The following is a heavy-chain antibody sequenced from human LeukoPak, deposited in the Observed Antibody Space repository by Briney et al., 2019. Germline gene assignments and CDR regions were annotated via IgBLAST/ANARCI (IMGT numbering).Heavy chain of an antibody. CDR1: GYTFTCYY. Sequence: ASVKVSCKASGYTFTCYYMHWVRQAPGQGLEWMGIINPSGGSTSYAQKFQGRVTMTRDTSTSTVYMELSSLRSEDTAVYYCARGNSYTMRDFGFDYWGQGTLVTVSS. CDR3: ARGNSYTMRDFGFDY. CDR2: INPSGGST. J-gene: IGHJ4*02. V-gene: IGHV1-46*01. D-gene: IGHD2-2*02.